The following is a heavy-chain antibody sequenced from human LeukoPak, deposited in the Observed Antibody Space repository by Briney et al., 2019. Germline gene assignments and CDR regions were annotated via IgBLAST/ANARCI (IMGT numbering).Heavy chain of an antibody. J-gene: IGHJ3*02. D-gene: IGHD1-14*01. CDR2: IWYDGSNK. CDR3: ARRTYDAFDI. CDR1: GFTFSSYG. V-gene: IGHV3-33*01. Sequence: GGSLRLSCAASGFTFSSYGMHWVGQAPGKGLEWVAVIWYDGSNKYYADSVKGRFTISRDNSKNTLYLQMNSLRAEDTAVYYCARRTYDAFDIWDQGTMVTVSS.